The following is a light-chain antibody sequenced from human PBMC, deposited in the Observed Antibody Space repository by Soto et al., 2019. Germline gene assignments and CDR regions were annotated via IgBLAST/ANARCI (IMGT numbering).Light chain of an antibody. J-gene: IGLJ2*01. CDR2: EVT. V-gene: IGLV2-23*02. Sequence: QSALTQPASVSGSPGQSITISCTGTSSDVGSYNPVSWYQQHPGKAPKLMISEVTKRPSGVSNRFSGSKSGNTASLTISGLQAEDEADYYCCSYAGSGTHVVFGGGTKLTVL. CDR3: CSYAGSGTHVV. CDR1: SSDVGSYNP.